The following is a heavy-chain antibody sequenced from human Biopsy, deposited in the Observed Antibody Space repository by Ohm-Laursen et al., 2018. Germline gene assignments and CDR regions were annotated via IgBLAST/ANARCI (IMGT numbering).Heavy chain of an antibody. D-gene: IGHD6-13*01. CDR2: IYYSGDT. CDR3: ARVGRAAPFDS. V-gene: IGHV4-39*01. CDR1: GGSISDSTYH. Sequence: SETLSLTCTVSGGSISDSTYHWGWIRQSPGKGLEWIGNIYYSGDTDYSPSLKSRVTISVDTSNNQFSLRLTSVTAADTAVYYCARVGRAAPFDSWGQGTLVTVSS. J-gene: IGHJ4*02.